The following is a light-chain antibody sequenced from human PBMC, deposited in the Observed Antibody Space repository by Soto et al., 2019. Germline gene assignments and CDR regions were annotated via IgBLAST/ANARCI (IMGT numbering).Light chain of an antibody. CDR1: QSVRNNY. V-gene: IGKV3-20*01. J-gene: IGKJ1*01. CDR3: QQYMSSVT. Sequence: ETVLTQSPGTLSLSPGERATLSCRASQSVRNNYLAWYQQKPGQAPRLLIYGASGRATGTPDRFSGSGSGTDFTLTISRLEPEDFAVYYCQQYMSSVTFGQGTKVEIK. CDR2: GAS.